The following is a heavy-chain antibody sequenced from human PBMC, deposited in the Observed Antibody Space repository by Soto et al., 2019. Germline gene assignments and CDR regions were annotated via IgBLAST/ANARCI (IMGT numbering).Heavy chain of an antibody. D-gene: IGHD4-4*01. CDR2: INPNSGGT. J-gene: IGHJ6*02. Sequence: ASVKVSCKASGYTFTGYYMHWVRQAPGQGLEWMGWINPNSGGTNYAQKFQGWVTMTRDTSISTAYMELSRLRSDDTAVYYCARDPVLTTVTTEYYYYGMDVWGQGTTVTVSS. V-gene: IGHV1-2*04. CDR3: ARDPVLTTVTTEYYYYGMDV. CDR1: GYTFTGYY.